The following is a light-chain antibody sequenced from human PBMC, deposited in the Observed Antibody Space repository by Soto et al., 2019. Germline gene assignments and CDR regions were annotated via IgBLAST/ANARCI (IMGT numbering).Light chain of an antibody. CDR2: AAS. V-gene: IGKV1-9*01. J-gene: IGKJ2*01. CDR3: QQLNSYPRT. CDR1: QGISSY. Sequence: DIQLTQSPSFLSASVGDRVTITCRASQGISSYLAWYQQKPGKAPKLLIYAASTLQSGVPSRFSGSGSGTEVTLTISRLQPEDFATDDGQQLNSYPRTFGQGTKREIK.